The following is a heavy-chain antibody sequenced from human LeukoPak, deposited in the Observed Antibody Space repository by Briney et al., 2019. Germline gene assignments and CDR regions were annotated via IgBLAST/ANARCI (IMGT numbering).Heavy chain of an antibody. D-gene: IGHD3-3*01. CDR2: IYPGDSDT. V-gene: IGHV5-51*01. CDR1: GYSFTSYW. J-gene: IGHJ6*02. CDR3: ARSTPPYDFWSGYPYYYYGMDV. Sequence: GESLKISCKGSGYSFTSYWIGWVRQMPGKGLEWMGIIYPGDSDTRYSPSLQGQVTISADKSISTAYLQWSSLKASDTAMYYCARSTPPYDFWSGYPYYYYGMDVWGQGTTVTVSS.